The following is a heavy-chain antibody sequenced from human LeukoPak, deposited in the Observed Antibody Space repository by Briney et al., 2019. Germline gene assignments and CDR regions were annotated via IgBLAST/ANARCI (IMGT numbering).Heavy chain of an antibody. CDR2: IYSGGST. CDR1: GFTVSSNY. Sequence: GGSLRLSCAASGFTVSSNYMSWVRQAPGKGLEWVSVIYSGGSTYYADSVKGRFTISRDNSKNTLYLQMSSLRAEDTAVYYCAKEFNRGLPDYWGQGTLVTVPS. D-gene: IGHD2-21*01. V-gene: IGHV3-53*05. CDR3: AKEFNRGLPDY. J-gene: IGHJ4*02.